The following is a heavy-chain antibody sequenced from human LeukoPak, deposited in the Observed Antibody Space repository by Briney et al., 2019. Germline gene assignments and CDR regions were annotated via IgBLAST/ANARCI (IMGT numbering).Heavy chain of an antibody. V-gene: IGHV3-23*01. D-gene: IGHD6-13*01. CDR3: AKTYSSTWSDWYFDL. CDR1: GFTFSSYA. J-gene: IGHJ2*01. CDR2: ISYSGGST. Sequence: PGGSLRLSCAASGFTFSSYAMSWVRQAPGKGLDWVSSISYSGGSTYYADSVKGRFTISRDNSKNTLFLQMSSLRAADTAVYYCAKTYSSTWSDWYFDLWGRGTLVTVSS.